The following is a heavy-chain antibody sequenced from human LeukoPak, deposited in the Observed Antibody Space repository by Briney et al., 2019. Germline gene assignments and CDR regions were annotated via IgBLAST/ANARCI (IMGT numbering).Heavy chain of an antibody. CDR1: GGSISSYY. CDR2: IYYSGST. V-gene: IGHV4-59*01. J-gene: IGHJ4*01. D-gene: IGHD5-24*01. CDR3: ASVSVYMGYNFDY. Sequence: SETLSLTCTVSGGSISSYYWSWIRQPPGKGLEWIGYIYYSGSTNYNPSLKSRVTISVDTSKNQFCLKLSSVTAADTAVYYCASVSVYMGYNFDYWGQEPWSPSPQ.